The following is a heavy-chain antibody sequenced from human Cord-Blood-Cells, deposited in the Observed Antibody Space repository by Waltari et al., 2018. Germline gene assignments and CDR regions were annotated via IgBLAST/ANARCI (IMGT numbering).Heavy chain of an antibody. D-gene: IGHD2-2*01. J-gene: IGHJ6*02. Sequence: QVQLVQSGAEVKKPGASWKVSCKASGYTFTSYPMHWFPQPPGKSLEWMGWIKAGNGNTKYSQKFQGRVTITRETAASTAYMELSSLRSEDTAVYYCARGDIVVVPAGKGTFYYGMDVWGQGTTVTVSS. CDR1: GYTFTSYP. CDR3: ARGDIVVVPAGKGTFYYGMDV. V-gene: IGHV1-3*01. CDR2: IKAGNGNT.